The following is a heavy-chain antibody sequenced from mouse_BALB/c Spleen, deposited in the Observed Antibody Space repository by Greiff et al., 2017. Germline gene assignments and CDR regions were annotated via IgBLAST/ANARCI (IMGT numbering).Heavy chain of an antibody. CDR2: ISDGGSYT. D-gene: IGHD2-4*01. Sequence: EVKLVESGGGLVKPGGSLKLSCAASGFTFSDYYMYWVRQTPEKRLEWVATISDGGSYTYYPDSVKGRFTISRDNAKNNLYLQMSSLKSEDTAMYYCARSMITRVMDYWGQGTSVTVSS. CDR1: GFTFSDYY. CDR3: ARSMITRVMDY. J-gene: IGHJ4*01. V-gene: IGHV5-4*02.